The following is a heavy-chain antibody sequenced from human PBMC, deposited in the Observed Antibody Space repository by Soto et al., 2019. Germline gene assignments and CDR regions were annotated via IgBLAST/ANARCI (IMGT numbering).Heavy chain of an antibody. J-gene: IGHJ4*02. CDR2: INSDGSST. D-gene: IGHD3-3*01. V-gene: IGHV3-74*01. Sequence: GGSLRISCAACGFTFSSYWMDWVRQAPGKGLVWVSRINSDGSSTSYADSVQGQFSISRDNSKNTLYLQMNSLRAEDTAVYYCAKVLLAFRGPDNLDYWGQGTLVTVSS. CDR1: GFTFSSYW. CDR3: AKVLLAFRGPDNLDY.